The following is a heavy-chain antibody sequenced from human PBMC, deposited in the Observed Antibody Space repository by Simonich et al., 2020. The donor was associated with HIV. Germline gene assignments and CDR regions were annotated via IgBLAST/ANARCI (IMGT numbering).Heavy chain of an antibody. CDR1: FGSFSGYY. D-gene: IGHD6-13*01. V-gene: IGHV4-34*01. CDR2: INHSGSA. J-gene: IGHJ5*02. CDR3: ARHRPRLTYSSSWYGWFDV. Sequence: QVQLQQWGAGQLKASETLSLTCAVYFGSFSGYYWSWIRQPPGKGLEWIGEINHSGSAKYKPSLKSRITISEDASKNHFALKLSSVTAADTAVYYCARHRPRLTYSSSWYGWFDVWGPGTLVTVSS.